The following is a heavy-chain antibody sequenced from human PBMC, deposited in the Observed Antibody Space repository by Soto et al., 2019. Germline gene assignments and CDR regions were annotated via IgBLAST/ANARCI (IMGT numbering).Heavy chain of an antibody. CDR1: GGTFNNYP. Sequence: QVQLVQSGAEVKKPGSSVKVSCKTSGGTFNNYPISWVRQAPGQGLEWMGGIIPMFGTANYAQKLQGRVTITADESSTTAYMELTSLRSEDTAVYYCARCRGYYPHYYSDYWGQGTLVTVSS. V-gene: IGHV1-69*01. J-gene: IGHJ4*02. D-gene: IGHD3-22*01. CDR2: IIPMFGTA. CDR3: ARCRGYYPHYYSDY.